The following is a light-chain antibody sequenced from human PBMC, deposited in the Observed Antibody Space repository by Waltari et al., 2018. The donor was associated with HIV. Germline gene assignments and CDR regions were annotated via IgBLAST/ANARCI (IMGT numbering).Light chain of an antibody. CDR3: QQYGGSST. V-gene: IGKV3-20*01. J-gene: IGKJ4*01. CDR1: QSVSSS. CDR2: GAS. Sequence: EIVLTQSPGTLSLSPGERATLSCRASQSVSSSLAWYQQKPGQAPRLLISGASNRATGIPDRFSGSGSGTDFTLTINRLEPEDFAVYYCQQYGGSSTFGGGTKVEI.